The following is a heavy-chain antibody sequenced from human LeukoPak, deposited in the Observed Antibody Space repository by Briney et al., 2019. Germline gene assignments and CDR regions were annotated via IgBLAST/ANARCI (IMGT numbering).Heavy chain of an antibody. Sequence: SETLTLTCTVSGGSISSYYWSWFRQTPGKGPEWIGYIYYSRSTKYNPSLKSRVTISVDRSKNQFSLKLNSVTAADTAVYYCARYWGVQLWPHWYFYLWGRGSLVTVSS. D-gene: IGHD5-18*01. J-gene: IGHJ2*01. CDR3: ARYWGVQLWPHWYFYL. CDR1: GGSISSYY. CDR2: IYYSRST. V-gene: IGHV4-59*01.